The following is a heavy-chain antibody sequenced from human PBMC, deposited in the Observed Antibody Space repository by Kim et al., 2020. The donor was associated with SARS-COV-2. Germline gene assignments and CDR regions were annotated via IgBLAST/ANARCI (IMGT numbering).Heavy chain of an antibody. CDR3: ARELRFYAFDI. V-gene: IGHV4-34*01. CDR2: INHSGST. Sequence: SETLSLTCAVYGGSFIGYYWSWIRQPPGKVLEWIGEINHSGSTNYNPSLKSRVTISVDTSKNQFSLKLSSVTATDTAVYYCARELRFYAFDIWGPGTMVT. CDR1: GGSFIGYY. D-gene: IGHD5-12*01. J-gene: IGHJ3*02.